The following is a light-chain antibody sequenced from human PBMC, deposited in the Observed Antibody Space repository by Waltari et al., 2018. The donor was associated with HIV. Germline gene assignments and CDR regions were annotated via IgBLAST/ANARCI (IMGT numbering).Light chain of an antibody. CDR2: EDN. CDR1: ALPKKY. Sequence: SYELTQPPSVSVSPGQTARITCSGDALPKKYAYWYQQKSGQAPVLVSYEDNKRPSGIPERFSGSSSGTMATLTISGAQVEDEADYYCYSIDSSGNYRGVFGGGTKLTVL. J-gene: IGLJ2*01. CDR3: YSIDSSGNYRGV. V-gene: IGLV3-10*01.